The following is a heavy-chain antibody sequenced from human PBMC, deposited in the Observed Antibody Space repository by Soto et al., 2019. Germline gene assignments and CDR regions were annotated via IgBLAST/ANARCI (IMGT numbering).Heavy chain of an antibody. CDR3: ARLRVSNYDFDY. CDR2: IYYSGST. J-gene: IGHJ4*02. V-gene: IGHV4-59*08. CDR1: GGSISSYY. D-gene: IGHD4-4*01. Sequence: PSETLSLTCTVSGGSISSYYWSWIRQPPGKGLEWIGYIYYSGSTNYNPSLKSRVTISVDTSKNQFSLKLSSVTAADTAVYYCARLRVSNYDFDYWGQGTLVTVSS.